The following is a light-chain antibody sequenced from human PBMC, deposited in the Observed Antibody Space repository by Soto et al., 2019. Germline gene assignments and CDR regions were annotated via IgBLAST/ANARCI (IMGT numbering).Light chain of an antibody. Sequence: EIVMTQSPATLSVSPGERATLSCRASQSVSSNLAWYQQKPGQAPRLLIYGASTRATGIPDRFSGSGSGTEFTLTISRLQSEDFAVYYCQQYYNWPPWTFGQGTKVEIK. CDR2: GAS. V-gene: IGKV3-15*01. CDR1: QSVSSN. J-gene: IGKJ1*01. CDR3: QQYYNWPPWT.